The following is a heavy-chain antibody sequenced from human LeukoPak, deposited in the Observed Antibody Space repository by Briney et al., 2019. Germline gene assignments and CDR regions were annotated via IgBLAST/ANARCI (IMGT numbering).Heavy chain of an antibody. CDR2: IYPGDSDT. D-gene: IGHD5-24*01. CDR3: ARHAVRDGYNRHNDY. CDR1: GYSFTSHW. V-gene: IGHV5-51*01. J-gene: IGHJ4*02. Sequence: GESLKISCKGSGYSFTSHWIAWVRQMPGKGLEWMGIIYPGDSDTRYSPSFQGQVTISADKSISTAYLQWNSLKASDTAMYYCARHAVRDGYNRHNDYWGQGTLVTVSS.